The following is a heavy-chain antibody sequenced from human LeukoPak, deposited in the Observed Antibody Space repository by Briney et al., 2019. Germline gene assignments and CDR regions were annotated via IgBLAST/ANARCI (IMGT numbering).Heavy chain of an antibody. Sequence: GGSLRLSCAASRFTLSSYEMNWVRQAPGKGLERVSYISSSGSTIYYADSVKGRFTISRDNAKNSLYLQMNSLRAEDTAVYYCARAYPELLWFGEQDYYFDYWGQGTLVTVSS. D-gene: IGHD3-10*01. CDR1: RFTLSSYE. CDR2: ISSSGSTI. V-gene: IGHV3-48*03. J-gene: IGHJ4*02. CDR3: ARAYPELLWFGEQDYYFDY.